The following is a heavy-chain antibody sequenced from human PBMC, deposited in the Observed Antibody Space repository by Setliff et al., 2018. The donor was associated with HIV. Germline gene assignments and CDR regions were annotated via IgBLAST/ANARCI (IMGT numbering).Heavy chain of an antibody. V-gene: IGHV4-59*12. D-gene: IGHD5-12*01. CDR1: GDSIRNDY. Sequence: SETLSLTCTVSGDSIRNDYWTWIRQSPEKGLEWIAYISYSGGTNHNPSLMGRVTMSLDVSKDQISLRLRSVVAADTAVYYCASGHEWLRNWGQGMLGTVSS. CDR3: ASGHEWLRN. J-gene: IGHJ4*02. CDR2: ISYSGGT.